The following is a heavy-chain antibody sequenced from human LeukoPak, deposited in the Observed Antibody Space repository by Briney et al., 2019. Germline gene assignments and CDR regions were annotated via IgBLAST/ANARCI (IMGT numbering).Heavy chain of an antibody. Sequence: GGSLRLSCAASGFTFSSYSMNWVRQAPGKGLEWVSYISSLSSTIYYADSMKGRFTISRDNAKNSVYLQMNSLRADDTAVYYCARDRAPNSGTVLASWGRGTLVTVSS. D-gene: IGHD1-26*01. CDR2: ISSLSSTI. J-gene: IGHJ5*02. V-gene: IGHV3-48*01. CDR3: ARDRAPNSGTVLAS. CDR1: GFTFSSYS.